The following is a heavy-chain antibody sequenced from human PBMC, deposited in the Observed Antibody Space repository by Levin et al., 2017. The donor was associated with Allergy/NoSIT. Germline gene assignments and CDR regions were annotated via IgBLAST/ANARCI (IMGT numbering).Heavy chain of an antibody. CDR1: GFTISEYA. V-gene: IGHV3-23*01. J-gene: IGHJ3*01. CDR2: ITGGGFNT. CDR3: AKKQGGTSGFSFDV. Sequence: GGSLXLSCAVSGFTISEYAMAWVRQAPGKGLEWVSVITGGGFNTYYGDSVKGRFTVSRDDSKDTLYLELNSLGGEDTAVYYCAKKQGGTSGFSFDVWGQGTMVTVSS. D-gene: IGHD1-1*01.